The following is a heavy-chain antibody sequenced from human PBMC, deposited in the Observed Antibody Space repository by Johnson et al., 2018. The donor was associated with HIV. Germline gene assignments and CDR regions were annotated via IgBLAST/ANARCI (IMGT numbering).Heavy chain of an antibody. CDR1: GFTVSSNY. V-gene: IGHV3-66*01. J-gene: IGHJ3*02. CDR3: ARAPEVRGIDAFDI. Sequence: VQLVESGGGVVQHGGSLRLSCAASGFTVSSNYMSWVRQAPGKGLEWVSVIYSGGSTYYADSVKGRFTISRDNSKNTLYLQMNILTAEDTAVYYCARAPEVRGIDAFDIWGQGTMVTVS. CDR2: IYSGGST. D-gene: IGHD3-10*01.